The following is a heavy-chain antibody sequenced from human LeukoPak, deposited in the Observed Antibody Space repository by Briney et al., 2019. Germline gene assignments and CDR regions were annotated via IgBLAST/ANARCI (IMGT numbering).Heavy chain of an antibody. CDR1: GFTVSSNY. D-gene: IGHD6-19*01. Sequence: GGSLRLSCAASGFTVSSNYMSWVRQAPGKGLEWVSVIYSGGSTYYADSVKGRFTISRGNSKNTLYLQMNSLRAEDTAVYYCARDLGYSSGWYVLDYWGQGTLVTVSS. CDR3: ARDLGYSSGWYVLDY. J-gene: IGHJ4*02. CDR2: IYSGGST. V-gene: IGHV3-66*01.